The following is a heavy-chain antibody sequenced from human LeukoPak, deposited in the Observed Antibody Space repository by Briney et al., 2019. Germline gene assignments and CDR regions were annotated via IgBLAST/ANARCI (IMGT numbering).Heavy chain of an antibody. V-gene: IGHV3-72*01. Sequence: GGSLRLSCAASGFKFSDHYIDWVRQAPGKGLEWVGRSRNKASSYTTEYAASVEGRFTISRDVSESLLYLQMNSLRTEDTAVYYCARGKEDRYYLGSVSDGWGQGTLVTVSS. J-gene: IGHJ4*02. CDR3: ARGKEDRYYLGSVSDG. CDR2: SRNKASSYTT. D-gene: IGHD3-10*01. CDR1: GFKFSDHY.